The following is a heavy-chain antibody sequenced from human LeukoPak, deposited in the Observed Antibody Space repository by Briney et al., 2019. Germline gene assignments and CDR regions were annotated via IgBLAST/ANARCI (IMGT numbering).Heavy chain of an antibody. CDR3: ARWCVAALDY. CDR2: ISYDGSNK. Sequence: PGRSLRLSCAASGFTFSSYAMHWVRRAPGKGLEWVAVISYDGSNKYYADSVKGRFTISRDNSKNTLYLQMNSLRAEDTAVYYCARWCVAALDYWGQGTLVTVSS. J-gene: IGHJ4*02. CDR1: GFTFSSYA. V-gene: IGHV3-30-3*01. D-gene: IGHD2-15*01.